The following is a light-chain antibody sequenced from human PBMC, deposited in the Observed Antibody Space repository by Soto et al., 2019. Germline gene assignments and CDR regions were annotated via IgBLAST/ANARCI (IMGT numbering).Light chain of an antibody. CDR3: QQYNNWPLT. V-gene: IGKV3-15*01. CDR1: QSVSSD. Sequence: EIVLTQSPATLSVAPGERATLSCRASQSVSSDLAWFQQKPGQAPRLLMYGASTRATGIPARFSGRASGTEFTLTISSLQSEDFALYHCQQYNNWPLTFGGGTKVDIK. CDR2: GAS. J-gene: IGKJ4*01.